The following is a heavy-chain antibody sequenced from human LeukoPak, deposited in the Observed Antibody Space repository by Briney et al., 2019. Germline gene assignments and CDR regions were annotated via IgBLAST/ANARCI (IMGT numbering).Heavy chain of an antibody. CDR2: ISGGGSGT. D-gene: IGHD4-17*01. CDR1: GFTFSTYA. Sequence: GGSLRLSCSASGFTFSTYAMTWVRQAPGKGLEWVSAISGGGSGTYYVDSVKGRFTISRDNSKNTLYLQMNNLRAEDTAVYYCARSTSVTPTEFDYWGQGTLVTVSS. V-gene: IGHV3-23*01. CDR3: ARSTSVTPTEFDY. J-gene: IGHJ4*02.